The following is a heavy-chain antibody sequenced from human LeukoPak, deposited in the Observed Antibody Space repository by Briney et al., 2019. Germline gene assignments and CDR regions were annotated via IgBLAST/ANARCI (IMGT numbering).Heavy chain of an antibody. V-gene: IGHV4-39*07. CDR2: IYYSGST. CDR3: ARTRIAAAGTDY. J-gene: IGHJ4*02. D-gene: IGHD6-13*01. CDR1: GGSISSSSYY. Sequence: PSETLSLTCTVSGGSISSSSYYWGWIRQPPGKGLEWIGSIYYSGSTYYNPSLKSRVTISVDTSKNQFSLKLSSVTAADTAVYYCARTRIAAAGTDYWGQGTLVTVSS.